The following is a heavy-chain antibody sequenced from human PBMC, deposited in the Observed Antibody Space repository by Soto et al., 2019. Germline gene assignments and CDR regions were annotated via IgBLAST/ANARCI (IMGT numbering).Heavy chain of an antibody. CDR1: IGSITSEQR. V-gene: IGHV4-4*02. D-gene: IGHD6-19*01. CDR2: IHHSGRT. J-gene: IGHJ4*02. CDR3: ARSFGWYAIDH. Sequence: QMQLQESGPGLVKPSETLSLICTVSIGSITSEQRWSWVRQPPGKGLEWIGEIHHSGRTNENPSLRSRVTMSVDKSKNQFSLKLNSVTAADTAVYFCARSFGWYAIDHWGQGTLVIVSS.